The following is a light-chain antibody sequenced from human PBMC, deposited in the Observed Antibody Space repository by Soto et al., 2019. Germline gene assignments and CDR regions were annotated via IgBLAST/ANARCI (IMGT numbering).Light chain of an antibody. CDR1: RDISNS. CDR3: HQTSALPTT. V-gene: IGKV1-12*01. CDR2: GAS. Sequence: DIPMTQSPSSVSASVGDRLTITCRASRDISNSLAWYQQTPGKAPKLLLRGASSLHRGVPSRFSGGRARTEFTLTISSLQPKDFATYQFHQTSALPTTFGQVTKVYVK. J-gene: IGKJ2*01.